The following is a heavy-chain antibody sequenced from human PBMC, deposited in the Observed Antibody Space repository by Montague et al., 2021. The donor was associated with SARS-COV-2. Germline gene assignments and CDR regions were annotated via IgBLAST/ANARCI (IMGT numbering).Heavy chain of an antibody. J-gene: IGHJ4*02. V-gene: IGHV2-70*11. CDR2: IDWDDDK. Sequence: PALVKPTQTLTLTCTFSGFSLSTSGMCVSWIRQPPGKALEWLARIDWDDDKHYSTSLKTRLIISKDTSKNQVVLTMTNMDLVDTATYYCARSSVVRGVSLDYWGQGTLVTVSS. CDR3: ARSSVVRGVSLDY. CDR1: GFSLSTSGMC. D-gene: IGHD3-10*01.